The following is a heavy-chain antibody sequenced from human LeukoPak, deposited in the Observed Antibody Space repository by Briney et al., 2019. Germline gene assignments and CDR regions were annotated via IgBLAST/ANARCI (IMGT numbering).Heavy chain of an antibody. CDR1: GGSLSGYY. V-gene: IGHV4-34*01. CDR3: AMPYYYDSSGYGA. D-gene: IGHD3-22*01. Sequence: SETLSLTCAVYGGSLSGYYWTWLRQSPGKGLEWIGEINYSGNTNYNRSLKSRVTISADTSKNQFSLSLTSVTAADTAVYYCAMPYYYDSSGYGAWGQGTLVTVSS. J-gene: IGHJ5*02. CDR2: INYSGNT.